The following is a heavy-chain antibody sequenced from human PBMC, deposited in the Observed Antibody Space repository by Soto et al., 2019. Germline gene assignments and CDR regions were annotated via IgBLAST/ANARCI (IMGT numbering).Heavy chain of an antibody. J-gene: IGHJ5*02. CDR1: GYTVTSYG. D-gene: IGHD3-10*01. CDR2: ISAYNGNT. Sequence: QVQLVQSGAEVKKPGASVKVSCKASGYTVTSYGISWVRQAPGQGREWMGWISAYNGNTNYAQKHQGRVTMTTDTSTSTAYMELRSLRSDDTAVYYCARARLAGITIVRGSGGWFDPWGQGSLVTVSS. V-gene: IGHV1-18*01. CDR3: ARARLAGITIVRGSGGWFDP.